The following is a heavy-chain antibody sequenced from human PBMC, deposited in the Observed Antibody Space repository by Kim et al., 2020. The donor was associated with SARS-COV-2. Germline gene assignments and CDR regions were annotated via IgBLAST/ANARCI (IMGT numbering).Heavy chain of an antibody. Sequence: GGSLRLSCEVSGFTFNMYAMHWVRQAPGKGLEWLAVIAHDGTNKYYAPSVTGRFTISRDNSQTTLFLEMHSLRPDDTAVYYCARGPRPYDRGDYDYLDYWGQGSLVTVSS. CDR2: IAHDGTNK. V-gene: IGHV3-30*04. D-gene: IGHD4-17*01. CDR3: ARGPRPYDRGDYDYLDY. J-gene: IGHJ4*02. CDR1: GFTFNMYA.